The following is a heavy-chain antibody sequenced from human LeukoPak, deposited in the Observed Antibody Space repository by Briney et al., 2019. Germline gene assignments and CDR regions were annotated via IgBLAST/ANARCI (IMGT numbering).Heavy chain of an antibody. CDR3: AKDYCTNGVCFFDF. V-gene: IGHV3-23*01. D-gene: IGHD2-8*01. CDR2: ISGTGGST. J-gene: IGHJ4*02. CDR1: GFTFSSYA. Sequence: PGGSLRLSCAASGFTFSSYAMSWVRQAPGKGLAWVSSISGTGGSTYHADSAQGRFTISRDNSKNTLYLQMSSLRAEDTAVYYCAKDYCTNGVCFFDFWGRGTLVTVS.